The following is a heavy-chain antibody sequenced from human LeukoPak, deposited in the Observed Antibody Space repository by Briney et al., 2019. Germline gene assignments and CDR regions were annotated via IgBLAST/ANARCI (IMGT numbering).Heavy chain of an antibody. V-gene: IGHV3-30*03. CDR1: GFTFSRHG. CDR3: ARDRAWNYFDY. Sequence: GGSLRLSCAPSGFTFSRHGMHWVRQAPGKGLEWVAIISNDGSKKYYAHSVEGRFTISRDNSKNTLYLQMDSLRAEDTAVYYCARDRAWNYFDYWGQGTLVTVSS. J-gene: IGHJ4*02. CDR2: ISNDGSKK. D-gene: IGHD3-3*01.